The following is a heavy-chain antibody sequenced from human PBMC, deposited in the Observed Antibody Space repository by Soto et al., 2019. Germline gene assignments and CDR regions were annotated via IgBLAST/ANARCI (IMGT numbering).Heavy chain of an antibody. J-gene: IGHJ4*02. CDR1: GFTFTDYY. CDR3: VKTGRRFDS. CDR2: ISVSGADT. Sequence: QVQLVESGGGLVTPGGSLRLSCVASGFTFTDYYMTWVRQAPGKGLECLSYISVSGADTNYVDSVRGRFTISRDNTKTSVYLKVNSLLVEDTAVYSCVKTGRRFDSWGQGVMVTVSS. V-gene: IGHV3-11*05. D-gene: IGHD1-1*01.